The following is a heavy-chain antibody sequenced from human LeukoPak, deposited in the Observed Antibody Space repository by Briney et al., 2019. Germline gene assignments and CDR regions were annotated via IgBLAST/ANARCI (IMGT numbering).Heavy chain of an antibody. V-gene: IGHV2-5*01. D-gene: IGHD6-13*01. CDR1: GFSLSTSGVG. J-gene: IGHJ4*02. Sequence: SGPTLVNPTQTLTLTCTFSGFSLSTSGVGVGWIRQPPGKALEWLALIYWNDDKRYSPSLKSRLTITKDTSKNQEVLTMTNMDPVDTATYYCAHRPLAYSSSWSDYFDYWGQGTLVTVSS. CDR2: IYWNDDK. CDR3: AHRPLAYSSSWSDYFDY.